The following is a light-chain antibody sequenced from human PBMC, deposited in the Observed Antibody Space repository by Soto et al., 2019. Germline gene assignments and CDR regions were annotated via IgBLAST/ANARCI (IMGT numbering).Light chain of an antibody. Sequence: DIQLTQSPSTLSASLGDSVSITCRASQTISRWLAWYQQKPGKAPKLLIYDASSLGSGVPPRFSGSGSGTDFTLAISSLQPEDSATYYCLQDINYPWTFGQGTKVDIK. CDR2: DAS. J-gene: IGKJ1*01. CDR1: QTISRW. V-gene: IGKV1-5*01. CDR3: LQDINYPWT.